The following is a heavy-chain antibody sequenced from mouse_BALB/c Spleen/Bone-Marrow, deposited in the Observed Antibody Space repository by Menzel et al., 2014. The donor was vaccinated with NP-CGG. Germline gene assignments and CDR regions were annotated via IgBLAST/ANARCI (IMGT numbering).Heavy chain of an antibody. CDR1: GFTISDYY. D-gene: IGHD1-1*01. J-gene: IGHJ2*01. CDR2: ISDGGSYT. Sequence: EVMLVESGGGLVKPGGSLKLSCAASGFTISDYYMYWVRQTPEKRLEWVATISDGGSYTYYPDSVKGRFTISRDNAKNNLYLQMSSLKSEDTAMNYCARGSSYFDYWGQGTTLTVSS. CDR3: ARGSSYFDY. V-gene: IGHV5-4*02.